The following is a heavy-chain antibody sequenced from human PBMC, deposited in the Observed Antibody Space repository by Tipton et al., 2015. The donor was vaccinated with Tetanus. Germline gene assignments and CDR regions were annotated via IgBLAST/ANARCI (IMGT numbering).Heavy chain of an antibody. CDR3: ASRGSDYYESSDLPTY. CDR2: INHSGST. Sequence: TLSLTCAVYGGSFSGYYWSWIRQPPGKGLEWIGEINHSGSTNYNPSLKSRVTISVDTSKNQFSLKLSSVTAADTAVYYCASRGSDYYESSDLPTYWGQGTLVTVSS. J-gene: IGHJ4*02. D-gene: IGHD3-22*01. V-gene: IGHV4-34*01. CDR1: GGSFSGYY.